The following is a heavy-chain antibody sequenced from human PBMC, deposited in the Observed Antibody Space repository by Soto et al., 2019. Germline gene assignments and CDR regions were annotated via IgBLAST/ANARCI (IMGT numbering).Heavy chain of an antibody. CDR3: ARELPLTAGGYRSSYYYGMDV. V-gene: IGHV3-11*04. D-gene: IGHD3-16*02. CDR1: GFTFSDYY. CDR2: ISSSGSTI. Sequence: QVQLVESGGGLVRPGGSLRLSCAASGFTFSDYYMTWIRQAPGKGLEYVSYISSSGSTIYYADSVKGRFTISRDNAKNSLYLQMNSLRAEDTAVYYCARELPLTAGGYRSSYYYGMDVWGQGTTVTVSS. J-gene: IGHJ6*02.